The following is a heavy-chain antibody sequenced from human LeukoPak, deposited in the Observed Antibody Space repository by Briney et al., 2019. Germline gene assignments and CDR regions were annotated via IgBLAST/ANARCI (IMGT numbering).Heavy chain of an antibody. CDR2: ISGSGEST. J-gene: IGHJ4*02. V-gene: IGHV3-23*01. D-gene: IGHD3-10*01. CDR1: GFTFANHA. CDR3: AKAIYASGSPYTSIDY. Sequence: PGGSLRLSCAASGFTFANHAMNRVRQAPGKGLEWVSVISGSGESTIYADSVKGRITISRDNSKNTLYLQMNSLRAEDTAVYYCAKAIYASGSPYTSIDYWGQGTLVTVSS.